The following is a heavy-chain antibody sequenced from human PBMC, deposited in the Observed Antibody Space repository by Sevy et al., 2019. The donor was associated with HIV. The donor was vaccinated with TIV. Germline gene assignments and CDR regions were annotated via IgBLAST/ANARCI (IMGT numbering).Heavy chain of an antibody. CDR3: TGEGLLEWLFSFDY. J-gene: IGHJ4*02. Sequence: GGSLRLSCAASGFTFSSYAIHWVRQAPGKGLEWVAVIWYDGTNEYYADSVKGRFTISRDNSKNTQYLQMNSLRAEDTAVYYCTGEGLLEWLFSFDYWGQGTLVTVSS. D-gene: IGHD3-3*01. V-gene: IGHV3-33*01. CDR2: IWYDGTNE. CDR1: GFTFSSYA.